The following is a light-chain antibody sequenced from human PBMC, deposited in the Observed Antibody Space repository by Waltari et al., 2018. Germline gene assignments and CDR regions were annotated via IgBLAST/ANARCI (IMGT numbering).Light chain of an antibody. CDR1: QSLLQSAGKTY. CDR3: MQTTHWRS. V-gene: IGKV2D-29*01. CDR2: DVS. J-gene: IGKJ2*01. Sequence: EIVLTKTPPSLTVTPGQAAATTCESSQSLLQSAGKTYLYWYLQSAGQSHQLLIYDVSKPFSGVSDRISGSGSGTDLTLTTSRVETDGVGMYCCMQTTHWRSVGRGTKLEIK.